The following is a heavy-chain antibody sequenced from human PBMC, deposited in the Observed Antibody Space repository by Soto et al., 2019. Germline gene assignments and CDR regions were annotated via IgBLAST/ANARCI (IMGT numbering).Heavy chain of an antibody. CDR2: IIPIFGTA. Sequence: QVQLVQSGAEVRKPGSSVKVSCKASGGTFSRHAISWVRQAPGQGLERMGGIIPIFGTANHAQKFQGRVTIIADESTSTVYMELSSLRSEDTAMYYCARGWGYGDYPYYWGQGTLVTVSS. CDR1: GGTFSRHA. CDR3: ARGWGYGDYPYY. D-gene: IGHD4-17*01. V-gene: IGHV1-69*01. J-gene: IGHJ4*02.